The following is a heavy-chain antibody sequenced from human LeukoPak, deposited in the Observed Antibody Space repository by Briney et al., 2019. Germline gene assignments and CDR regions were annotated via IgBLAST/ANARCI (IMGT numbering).Heavy chain of an antibody. V-gene: IGHV4-34*01. Sequence: SETLSLTCAVYGGSFSGYSWSWIRQPPGKGLEWIGEINHSGSTNYTPSLKSRVTISVDTSKNQFSLKLSSVTAADTAVYYCASQQSSGRPPRGDDYWGQGRLVTVAS. CDR2: INHSGST. CDR3: ASQQSSGRPPRGDDY. CDR1: GGSFSGYS. J-gene: IGHJ4*02. D-gene: IGHD6-19*01.